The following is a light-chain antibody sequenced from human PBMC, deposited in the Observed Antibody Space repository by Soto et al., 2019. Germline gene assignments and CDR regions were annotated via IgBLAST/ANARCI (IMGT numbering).Light chain of an antibody. CDR2: YDN. J-gene: IGLJ1*01. V-gene: IGLV1-44*01. Sequence: QSVLTQPPSASGTPGQRVTISCSGSNSNIGSNTVNWYQQLPGTAPKLLIYYDNLRPSGVPDRISGSKSGTSASLAISGLQSEDEADYYCAGWDDSLNGYVFGTGTKLTVL. CDR1: NSNIGSNT. CDR3: AGWDDSLNGYV.